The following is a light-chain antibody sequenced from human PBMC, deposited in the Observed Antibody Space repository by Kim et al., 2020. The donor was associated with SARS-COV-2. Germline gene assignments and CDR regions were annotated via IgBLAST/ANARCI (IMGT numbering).Light chain of an antibody. J-gene: IGKJ1*01. Sequence: SPEERATLSCRASQSVSSNLAWYQQRPGQAPRLLIYGASTRATDIPARFSGSGSGTEFTLTISSLQSEDFAIYYCQQYNNWPPWTFGQGTKVDIK. CDR1: QSVSSN. CDR3: QQYNNWPPWT. V-gene: IGKV3-15*01. CDR2: GAS.